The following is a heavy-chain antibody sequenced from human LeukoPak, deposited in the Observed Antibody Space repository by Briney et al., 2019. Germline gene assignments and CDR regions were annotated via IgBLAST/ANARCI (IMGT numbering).Heavy chain of an antibody. V-gene: IGHV4-4*07. CDR1: GGSISSYY. CDR3: ARSPPTYGDYAFDI. CDR2: IYNSGST. Sequence: PSETLSLTCTVSGGSISSYYWSWVRQPAGKGLEWIGRIYNSGSTNYNPSLKSRVTMSVEKSKNKFSLKMSSVTAAHTAVYSCARSPPTYGDYAFDIWGQGTMVTVSS. D-gene: IGHD4-17*01. J-gene: IGHJ3*02.